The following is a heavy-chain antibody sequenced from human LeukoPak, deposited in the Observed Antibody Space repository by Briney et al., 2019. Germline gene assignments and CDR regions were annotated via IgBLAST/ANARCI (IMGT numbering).Heavy chain of an antibody. J-gene: IGHJ4*02. Sequence: GGSLRLSCAASGFTFSSYSMNWVRQAPGKGLEWVSYISSSSSTIYYADSVKGRFTISRDNAKNSLYLQMNSLRAEDTAVYYCARGGRIAVAAPHFDYWGQGTLVTVSS. CDR3: ARGGRIAVAAPHFDY. CDR1: GFTFSSYS. D-gene: IGHD6-19*01. CDR2: ISSSSSTI. V-gene: IGHV3-48*01.